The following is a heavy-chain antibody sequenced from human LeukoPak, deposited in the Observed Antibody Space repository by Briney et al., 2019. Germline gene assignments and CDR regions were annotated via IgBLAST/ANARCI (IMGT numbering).Heavy chain of an antibody. V-gene: IGHV3-23*01. J-gene: IGHJ2*01. Sequence: PGGSLRLSCAASGFTFSSFAMNWVRQAPGKGLEWVSIISGSGDTTHYTDSVKGRFTISRDNSKNTLYLHLNSLRAEDTAVYYCAKGKGPTANWYFDVWGRGTLVTVSS. CDR2: ISGSGDTT. CDR1: GFTFSSFA. D-gene: IGHD2-21*02. CDR3: AKGKGPTANWYFDV.